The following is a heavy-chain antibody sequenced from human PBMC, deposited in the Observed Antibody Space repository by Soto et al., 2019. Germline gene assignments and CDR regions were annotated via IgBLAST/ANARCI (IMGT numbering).Heavy chain of an antibody. CDR3: ARDRLASVVIEGTFY. Sequence: EVQLLESGGGLVQPGGSLRLSCAASGFTFSSYAMSWVRQAPGRGLEWVSSISGSGDSTYYADSVKGRFTISRDNSKNMLYLELNSPRAEDTALYYCARDRLASVVIEGTFYWGQGTLVTVSS. CDR1: GFTFSSYA. D-gene: IGHD2-15*01. J-gene: IGHJ4*02. CDR2: ISGSGDST. V-gene: IGHV3-23*01.